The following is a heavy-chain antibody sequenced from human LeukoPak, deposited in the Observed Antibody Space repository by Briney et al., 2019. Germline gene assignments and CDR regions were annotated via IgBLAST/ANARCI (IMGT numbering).Heavy chain of an antibody. D-gene: IGHD6-13*01. V-gene: IGHV1-2*02. CDR2: INPNSGGT. CDR3: ARGIAAAASFDY. J-gene: IGHJ4*02. Sequence: GASVKVSCKASGYTFTSYGISWVRQAPGQGLEWMGWINPNSGGTNYAQKFQGRVTMTRDTSISTAYMELSRLRSDDTAVYYCARGIAAAASFDYWGQGTLVTVSS. CDR1: GYTFTSYG.